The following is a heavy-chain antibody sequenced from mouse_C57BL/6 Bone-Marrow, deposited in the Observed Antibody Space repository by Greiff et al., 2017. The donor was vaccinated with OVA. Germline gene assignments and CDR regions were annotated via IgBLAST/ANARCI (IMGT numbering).Heavy chain of an antibody. J-gene: IGHJ3*01. CDR2: INPNNGGT. V-gene: IGHV1-22*01. Sequence: LMESGASVKLSCKASGYTFTDYNMHWVKQSHGKSLEWIGYINPNNGGTSYNQKFKGKATLTVNKSSSTAYMELRSLTSEDSAVYYCARGNSYDGLAYWGQGTLVTVSA. CDR3: ARGNSYDGLAY. CDR1: GYTFTDYN. D-gene: IGHD5-2*01.